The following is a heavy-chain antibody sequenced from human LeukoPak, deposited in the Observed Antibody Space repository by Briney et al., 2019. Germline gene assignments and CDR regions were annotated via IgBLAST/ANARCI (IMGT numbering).Heavy chain of an antibody. CDR1: GFTFSSYG. CDR3: AKSGPPVGAVDY. V-gene: IGHV3-30*18. Sequence: PGGSLRLSCAVSGFTFSSYGMHWVRQAPGKGLEWVAVISDDGNNKYYVDSVKGRFTISRDNSKNTLYLQMNSLRAEDTAVYYCAKSGPPVGAVDYWGQGTLVTVSS. D-gene: IGHD1-26*01. CDR2: ISDDGNNK. J-gene: IGHJ4*02.